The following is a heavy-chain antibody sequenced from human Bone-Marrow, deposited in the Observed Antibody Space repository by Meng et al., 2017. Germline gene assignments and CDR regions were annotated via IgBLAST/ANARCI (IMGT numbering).Heavy chain of an antibody. V-gene: IGHV4-34*01. D-gene: IGHD6-13*01. CDR2: INHSGST. Sequence: QLQFQRLGAGLLKPSQTLSLSSAVYGASLSGYDWIWIRQTPGKGLEWIGEINHSGSTNYNPSLKSRVTISVDTSKNQFSLKLSSVTAADTAVYYWVRGRIAAAAALVYWGQGTLVTVSS. CDR3: VRGRIAAAAALVY. J-gene: IGHJ4*02. CDR1: GASLSGYD.